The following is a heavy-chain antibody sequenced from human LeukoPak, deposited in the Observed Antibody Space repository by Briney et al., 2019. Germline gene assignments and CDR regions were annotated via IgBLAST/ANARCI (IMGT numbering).Heavy chain of an antibody. V-gene: IGHV1-18*01. D-gene: IGHD3-22*01. CDR1: GYTFTSYG. CDR3: ARGAIADSSDY. CDR2: ISAYNGNT. J-gene: IGHJ4*02. Sequence: GASVKVSCKASGYTFTSYGISWVRQAPGQGLEWMGWISAYNGNTNYAQTLQGRVTMTTDTSPSTAYMEPRSLRSDDTAVYSCARGAIADSSDYWGQGTLVTVSS.